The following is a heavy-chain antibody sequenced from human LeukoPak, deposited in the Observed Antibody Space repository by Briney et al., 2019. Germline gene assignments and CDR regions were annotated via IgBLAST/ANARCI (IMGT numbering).Heavy chain of an antibody. Sequence: PGRSLRLSCAASGFSLTTYPMNWIRQVPGKGLEWVSHISSDGNTEYEADSVMVRFTMSRDNAKNSLDLHMNSLRTEDTAVYYCARDIVNGPFVTSLESWGQGALVTVSS. CDR3: ARDIVNGPFVTSLES. V-gene: IGHV3-48*03. CDR1: GFSLTTYP. CDR2: ISSDGNTE. D-gene: IGHD2-8*01. J-gene: IGHJ4*02.